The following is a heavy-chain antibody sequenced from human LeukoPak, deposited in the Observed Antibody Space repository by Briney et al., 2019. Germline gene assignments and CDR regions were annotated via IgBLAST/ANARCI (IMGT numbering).Heavy chain of an antibody. J-gene: IGHJ4*02. CDR1: GFTFSSYW. CDR2: IQQDGSEK. D-gene: IGHD6-6*01. Sequence: GGSLRLSCAASGFTFSSYWMSWVRQAPGKGLEWVANIQQDGSEKYYVDSVKGRFTISRDNAKNSLYLQMNSLRVEDTAVYYCARELGSYSSSSQGDYWGQGTLVTVSS. V-gene: IGHV3-7*01. CDR3: ARELGSYSSSSQGDY.